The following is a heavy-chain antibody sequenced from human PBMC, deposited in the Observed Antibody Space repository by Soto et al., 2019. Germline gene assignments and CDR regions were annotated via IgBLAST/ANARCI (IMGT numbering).Heavy chain of an antibody. CDR3: ARDLPIAAAGKIY. V-gene: IGHV3-23*01. D-gene: IGHD6-13*01. J-gene: IGHJ4*02. CDR1: EFSFDDYA. Sequence: GGSLRLSCAASEFSFDDYAMSWVRQAPGKGLEWVSSITFTGVSTYYADSVKGRFTISRDNAKNSLYLQMNSLRAEDTAVYYCARDLPIAAAGKIYWGQGTLVTVSS. CDR2: ITFTGVST.